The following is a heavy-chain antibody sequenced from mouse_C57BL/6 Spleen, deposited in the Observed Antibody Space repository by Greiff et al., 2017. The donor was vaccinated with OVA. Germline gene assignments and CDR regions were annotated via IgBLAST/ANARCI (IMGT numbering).Heavy chain of an antibody. V-gene: IGHV1-82*01. J-gene: IGHJ3*01. CDR1: GYAFSSSW. CDR2: IYPGDGDT. D-gene: IGHD1-1*01. CDR3: ARSGYYGSSPWCAY. Sequence: QVQLKQSGPELVKPGASVKISCKASGYAFSSSWMNWVKQRPGKGLEWIGRIYPGDGDTNYNGKFKGKATLTADKSSSTAYMQLSSLTSEDSAVYFCARSGYYGSSPWCAYWGQGTLVTVSA.